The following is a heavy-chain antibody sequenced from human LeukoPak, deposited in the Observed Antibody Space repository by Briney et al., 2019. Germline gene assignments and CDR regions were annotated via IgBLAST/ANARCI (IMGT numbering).Heavy chain of an antibody. CDR3: ARNYGGTSKYFDY. D-gene: IGHD4-23*01. J-gene: IGHJ4*02. CDR1: GYSFNDYC. Sequence: GASVKVSCKASGYSFNDYCIRWVRQAPGQALAWMGWISPNSGGTKYAQNFQGRVTRTRVTSITTAYMELRGLTSDDTVLYYCARNYGGTSKYFDYWGQGTLVTVSS. V-gene: IGHV1-2*01. CDR2: ISPNSGGT.